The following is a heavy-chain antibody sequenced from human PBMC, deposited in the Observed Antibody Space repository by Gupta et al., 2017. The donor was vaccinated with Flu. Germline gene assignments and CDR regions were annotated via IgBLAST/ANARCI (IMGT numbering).Heavy chain of an antibody. CDR1: GFTFGNAR. J-gene: IGHJ4*02. CDR3: TSRSGGSGRSFDY. D-gene: IGHD3-10*01. V-gene: IGHV3-15*01. CDR2: SKSKTDGGTTDGGTT. Sequence: EVQLVESGGGLVKPGGSLRLSGAASGFTFGNARINGSRQARGKGREWVGRSKSKTDGGTTDGGTTDYAAPVKGRFTISRDDSKNTLYLQMNSLKSEDTAVYYCTSRSGGSGRSFDYWGQGTLVTVSS.